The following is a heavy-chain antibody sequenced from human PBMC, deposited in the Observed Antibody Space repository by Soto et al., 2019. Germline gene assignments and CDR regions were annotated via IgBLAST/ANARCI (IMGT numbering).Heavy chain of an antibody. CDR1: GFTFSSYA. D-gene: IGHD6-13*01. CDR3: ARANYSSSGFDP. V-gene: IGHV3-30-3*01. Sequence: GGSLRLSRAASGFTFSSYAMHWVRQAPGKGLEWVAVISYDGSNKYYADSVKGRFTISRDNSKNTLYLQMNSLRAEDTAVYYCARANYSSSGFDPWGQGTLVTVSS. J-gene: IGHJ5*02. CDR2: ISYDGSNK.